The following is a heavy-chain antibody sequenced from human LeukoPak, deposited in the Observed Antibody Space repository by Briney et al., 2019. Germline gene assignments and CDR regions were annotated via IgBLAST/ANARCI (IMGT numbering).Heavy chain of an antibody. D-gene: IGHD1-26*01. Sequence: GGSLRLSCAASGFTFSSYAMSWVRQAPGKGLEWVSAISGSGGSTYYADSVKGRFTISRDNSKNTLYLQMTSLRAEDTAVYYCAKFSVVVGATTGAFDIWGQGTMVTVSS. CDR2: ISGSGGST. J-gene: IGHJ3*02. CDR1: GFTFSSYA. V-gene: IGHV3-23*01. CDR3: AKFSVVVGATTGAFDI.